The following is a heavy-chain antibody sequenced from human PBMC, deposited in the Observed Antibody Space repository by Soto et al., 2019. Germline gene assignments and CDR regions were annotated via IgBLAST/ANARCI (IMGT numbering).Heavy chain of an antibody. CDR2: IYWVNDQ. Sequence: QITLKESGPPLVRPAKTLTRTCAFSGFSLTTPSMGVAWIRQPPGKALEWLALIYWVNDQRYSPSLKYSLTLSKDTSRSRVVLTISKIRPEDTVTDSWAHAGDSDLTSLHHGGPGPLVTVSS. J-gene: IGHJ4*02. CDR3: AHAGDSDLTSLHH. D-gene: IGHD2-15*01. V-gene: IGHV2-5*02. CDR1: GFSLTTPSMG.